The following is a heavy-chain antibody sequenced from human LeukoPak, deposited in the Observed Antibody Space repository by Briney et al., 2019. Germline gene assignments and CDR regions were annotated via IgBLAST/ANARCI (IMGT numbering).Heavy chain of an antibody. J-gene: IGHJ4*02. CDR3: ARGYSSTLFDY. CDR2: IYSAGDT. D-gene: IGHD2-2*01. V-gene: IGHV3-53*01. Sequence: PGGSLRLSCAASGFTVSSNYMSWVRQAPGKGLEWVSVIYSAGDTSYAGSVKGRFTISRDNSKNTLYLQMDSLRAEDTAVYYCARGYSSTLFDYWGQGTLVTVSS. CDR1: GFTVSSNY.